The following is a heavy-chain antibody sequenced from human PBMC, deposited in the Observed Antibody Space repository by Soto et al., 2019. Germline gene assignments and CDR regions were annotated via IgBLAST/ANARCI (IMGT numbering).Heavy chain of an antibody. Sequence: QVQLVQSGAEVKKPGASVKVSCKASGGTFSSYAISWVRQAPGQGLEWMGGITPIFGTANYAQKFQSRVTITADKSTSTAYMELSSMRSEDTAVYYFARDDYDYVGNVVGYYYYGMDGWGQGTTVTVSS. CDR1: GGTFSSYA. CDR3: ARDDYDYVGNVVGYYYYGMDG. D-gene: IGHD3-16*01. CDR2: ITPIFGTA. J-gene: IGHJ6*02. V-gene: IGHV1-69*06.